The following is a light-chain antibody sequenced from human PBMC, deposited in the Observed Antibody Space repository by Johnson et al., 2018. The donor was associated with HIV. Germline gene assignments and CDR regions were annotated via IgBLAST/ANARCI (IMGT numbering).Light chain of an antibody. CDR3: GTWDSSLSAHYV. V-gene: IGLV1-51*01. CDR2: DNN. J-gene: IGLJ1*01. Sequence: QSVLTQSPSVSAAPGQKVTISCSGSSSNIGNSYVSWYQQLPGTAPKLLIYDNNKRPSGIPDRFSGSKSGTSAAPGITGLQTGDEADYYCGTWDSSLSAHYVFGTGTKITVL. CDR1: SSNIGNSY.